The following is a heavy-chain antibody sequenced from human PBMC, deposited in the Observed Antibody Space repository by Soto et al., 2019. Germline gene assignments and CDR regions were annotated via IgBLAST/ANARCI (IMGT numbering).Heavy chain of an antibody. Sequence: PGGSLRLSCAASGFTFSNAWMNWVRQAPGKGLEWVGRIKSKTDGGTTDYAAPVKGRFTISRDDSKNTLYLQMNSLKTEDTAVYYCTTEVSSGYYGYYYGMDVWGQGTTVTVSS. D-gene: IGHD3-22*01. V-gene: IGHV3-15*07. CDR1: GFTFSNAW. CDR2: IKSKTDGGTT. CDR3: TTEVSSGYYGYYYGMDV. J-gene: IGHJ6*02.